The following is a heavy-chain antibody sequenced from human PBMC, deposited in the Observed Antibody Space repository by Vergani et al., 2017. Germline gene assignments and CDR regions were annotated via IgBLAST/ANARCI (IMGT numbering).Heavy chain of an antibody. J-gene: IGHJ4*02. D-gene: IGHD2-15*01. Sequence: QVQLVQSGAAVTKPGASAKVSCTASGYIFKNYYMHWLRLAPGQGFQWMGVVNFVTGDATSPQKFEVRITMTRDTSTATFYMDLSSLKYEDTAIYYCARSMGYCTSGSCRPYYFDLWGQGTLVTVSS. V-gene: IGHV1-46*02. CDR1: GYIFKNYY. CDR2: VNFVTGDA. CDR3: ARSMGYCTSGSCRPYYFDL.